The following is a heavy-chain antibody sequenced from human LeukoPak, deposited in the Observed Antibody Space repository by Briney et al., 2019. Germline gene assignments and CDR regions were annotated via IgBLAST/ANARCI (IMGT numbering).Heavy chain of an antibody. CDR1: GGSISQYY. CDR2: IHASGTT. V-gene: IGHV4-4*08. D-gene: IGHD6-13*01. Sequence: SETLSLTCAVSGGSISQYYWSWLRQAPGKGLEWIGYIHASGTTTYNPSLKSRVTMSVDTSNNQFSLTLTTVTEADTAVYYCARFSSSWYVDYWGQGTLVTVSS. CDR3: ARFSSSWYVDY. J-gene: IGHJ4*02.